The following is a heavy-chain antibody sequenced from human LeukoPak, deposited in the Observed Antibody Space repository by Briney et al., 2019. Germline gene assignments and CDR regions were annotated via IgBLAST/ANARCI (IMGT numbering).Heavy chain of an antibody. CDR3: ALNPFGYGDYAGDDY. CDR1: GYTFASYG. V-gene: IGHV1-18*01. Sequence: GASVKVSCKASGYTFASYGISWVRQAPGQGLEWMGWISAYNGYTNYAQKFQGRVTMTTDTSTSTVYMELRSLRSDDTAVYYCALNPFGYGDYAGDDYRGQGTLVTVSS. D-gene: IGHD4-17*01. J-gene: IGHJ4*02. CDR2: ISAYNGYT.